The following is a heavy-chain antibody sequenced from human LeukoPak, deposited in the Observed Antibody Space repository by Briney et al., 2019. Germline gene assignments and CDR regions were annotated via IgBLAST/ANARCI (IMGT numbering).Heavy chain of an antibody. V-gene: IGHV4-59*08. D-gene: IGHD4-23*01. CDR2: IYYSGST. CDR1: GGSISSYY. Sequence: SETLSLTCTVSGGSISSYYWSWIRQPPGKGLEWIGYIYYSGSTNYNPSLKSRVTISVDTSKNQFSLKLSSVTAADTAVYYCARQASTVVIDYWGQGTLVTVSS. CDR3: ARQASTVVIDY. J-gene: IGHJ4*02.